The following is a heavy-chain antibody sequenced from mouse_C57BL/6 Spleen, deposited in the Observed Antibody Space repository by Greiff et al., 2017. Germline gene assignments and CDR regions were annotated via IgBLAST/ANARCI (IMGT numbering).Heavy chain of an antibody. CDR1: GFTFSSYA. D-gene: IGHD2-3*01. CDR3: TRDYDGYYGLGYYAMDY. J-gene: IGHJ4*01. CDR2: ISSGGDYI. V-gene: IGHV5-9-1*02. Sequence: EVQRVESGEGLVKPGGSLKLSCAASGFTFSSYAMSWVRQTPEKRLEWVAYISSGGDYIYYADTVKGRFTISRDNARNTLYLQMSSLKSEDTAMYYCTRDYDGYYGLGYYAMDYWGQGTSVTVSS.